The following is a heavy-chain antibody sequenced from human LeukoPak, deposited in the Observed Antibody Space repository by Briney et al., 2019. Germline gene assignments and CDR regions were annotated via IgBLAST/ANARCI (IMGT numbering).Heavy chain of an antibody. CDR1: GYTFTSYD. Sequence: ASVKVSCKASGYTFTSYDINWVRQATGQGLEWMGWMDPSSGNTGYAQKFQGRVTMTRNTSISTAYMELSSLRSEDTAVYYCGLISGSYLYYYYGMDVWGQGTTVTVSS. CDR2: MDPSSGNT. J-gene: IGHJ6*02. V-gene: IGHV1-8*01. D-gene: IGHD1-26*01. CDR3: GLISGSYLYYYYGMDV.